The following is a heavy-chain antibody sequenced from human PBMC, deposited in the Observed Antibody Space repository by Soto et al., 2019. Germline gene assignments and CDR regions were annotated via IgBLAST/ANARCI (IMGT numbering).Heavy chain of an antibody. CDR2: ISYDGSNK. CDR3: AKEGFRAAAAGYYYGMDV. CDR1: GFTFSYYG. Sequence: QVQLVESGGGVVQPGRSLRLSCAASGFTFSYYGMHWVRQAPGKGLEWVAVISYDGSNKYYVDSVKGRFTISRDNSKNPLYLQMHSLRAEDKAVYYCAKEGFRAAAAGYYYGMDVWGQGTTVTVSS. D-gene: IGHD6-13*01. J-gene: IGHJ6*02. V-gene: IGHV3-30*18.